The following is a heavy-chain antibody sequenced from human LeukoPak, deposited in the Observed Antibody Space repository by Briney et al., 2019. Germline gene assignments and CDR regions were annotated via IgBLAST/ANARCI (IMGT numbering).Heavy chain of an antibody. CDR3: ARDGGYFDISVASGAFDI. CDR2: INSDGSNI. J-gene: IGHJ3*02. CDR1: GFTFSSYW. Sequence: PGGSLRLSCAASGFTFSSYWMHWVRQAPGKGLVWVSRINSDGSNIIYADSVKGRFTISKDNSKNTLYLQMNSLRAEDTAVYYCARDGGYFDISVASGAFDIWGQGTMVTVSS. V-gene: IGHV3-74*01. D-gene: IGHD3-22*01.